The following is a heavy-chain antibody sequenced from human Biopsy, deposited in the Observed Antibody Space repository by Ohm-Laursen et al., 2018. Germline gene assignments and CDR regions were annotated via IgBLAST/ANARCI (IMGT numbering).Heavy chain of an antibody. CDR3: ARNLRLAITMNSGETTHSFHFGMDV. J-gene: IGHJ6*02. V-gene: IGHV3-23*01. CDR2: ITTDSGRI. CDR1: GFTLSDG. D-gene: IGHD3/OR15-3a*01. Sequence: SLRLSCTATGFTLSDGMAWVRQAPGKGLEWVSSITTDSGRIFYADSVRGRFTISRDNSKNTLYLQMSSLRAEDTAIYYCARNLRLAITMNSGETTHSFHFGMDVWGQGTSVTVSS.